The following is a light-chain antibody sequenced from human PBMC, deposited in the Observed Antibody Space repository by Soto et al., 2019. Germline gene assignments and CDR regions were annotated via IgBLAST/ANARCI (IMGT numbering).Light chain of an antibody. CDR3: QRFSSWPLL. Sequence: EIVMTQSPAMLSVSPGERATLSCRASQNVNNRLAWYQQKAGQPPRLLIYGASNRAAGIPARFSGSGSGTEFTLTISSLQSEEFAVYYCQRFSSWPLLFGQGTKVEIK. CDR1: QNVNNR. V-gene: IGKV3-15*01. CDR2: GAS. J-gene: IGKJ1*01.